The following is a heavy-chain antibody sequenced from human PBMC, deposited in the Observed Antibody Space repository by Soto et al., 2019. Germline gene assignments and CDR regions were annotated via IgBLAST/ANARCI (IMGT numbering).Heavy chain of an antibody. CDR3: AGDQGPNYMAV. J-gene: IGHJ6*03. CDR1: GFTFSDYF. CDR2: ISGRGGNS. Sequence: QVQLVESGGGLVKPGGSLRLSCAASGFTFSDYFMSWGRQTPGKGLEWLSYISGRGGNSYYADSVRGRFTISRDNAKNSVCLQMNSLRAEDSAVYYCAGDQGPNYMAVWGKGTTVTVS. V-gene: IGHV3-11*01.